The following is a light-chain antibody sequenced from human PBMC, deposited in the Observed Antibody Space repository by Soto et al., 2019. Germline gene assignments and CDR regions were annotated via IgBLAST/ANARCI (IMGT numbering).Light chain of an antibody. V-gene: IGLV1-40*01. CDR2: GNS. CDR1: SSNIGAGYD. CDR3: QSYDSSLSGPV. J-gene: IGLJ2*01. Sequence: QSVLTQPPSVSGAPGQRVTISCTGSSSNIGAGYDVHWYQHLPGTAPKLLIYGNSNRPSGVPDRFSGSKSGTSASLAITGLQAEDEADYYCQSYDSSLSGPVFGGGTQLTVL.